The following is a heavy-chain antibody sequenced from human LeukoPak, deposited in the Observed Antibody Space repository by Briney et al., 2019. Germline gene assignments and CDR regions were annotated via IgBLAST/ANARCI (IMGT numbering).Heavy chain of an antibody. D-gene: IGHD3-22*01. CDR1: GFTFSSYW. CDR3: ARDLGYYHDTSDYYYGGFDY. J-gene: IGHJ4*02. V-gene: IGHV3-74*01. CDR2: INTDGRST. Sequence: GGSLRLSCAASGFTFSSYWIHWVRQAPGKGLVWVSRINTDGRSTRYADSVKGRFTISRDNAKNTVNLQMNSLRAEDTAVYYCARDLGYYHDTSDYYYGGFDYWGQGALVIVSA.